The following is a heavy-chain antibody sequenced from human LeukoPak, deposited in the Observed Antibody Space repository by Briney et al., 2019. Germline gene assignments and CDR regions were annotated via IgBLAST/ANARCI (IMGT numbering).Heavy chain of an antibody. J-gene: IGHJ4*02. V-gene: IGHV3-21*01. D-gene: IGHD6-13*01. Sequence: GGSLRLSCAASGFTFSSYGMSWVRQAPGKGLEWVSSISSSSSYIYYADSVKGRFTISRDNAKNSLYLQMNSLRAEDTAVYYCEGEAAAGGDYWGQGTLVTVSS. CDR2: ISSSSSYI. CDR1: GFTFSSYG. CDR3: EGEAAAGGDY.